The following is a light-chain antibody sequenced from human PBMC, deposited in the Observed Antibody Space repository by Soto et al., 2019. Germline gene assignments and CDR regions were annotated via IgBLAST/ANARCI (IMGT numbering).Light chain of an antibody. Sequence: EIVMTQSPATLSVSPGERATLSCRASQSVSSNLAWYQQKPGQAPRLLIYGASTRATGIPARFSGSGSGTEFTLTISSLQSEDFAFYYCQQYNNWPYTLGQGTNLEIK. V-gene: IGKV3-15*01. CDR3: QQYNNWPYT. CDR1: QSVSSN. J-gene: IGKJ2*01. CDR2: GAS.